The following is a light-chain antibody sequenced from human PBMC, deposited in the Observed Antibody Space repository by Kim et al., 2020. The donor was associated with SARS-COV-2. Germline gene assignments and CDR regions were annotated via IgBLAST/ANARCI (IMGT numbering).Light chain of an antibody. Sequence: DIQFTQSPSSLSASVGDRVTITCRASQGISNYLAWYQQKPGKVPKLLIYAASTLHSGIPSRFSGSGSGTDFTLTISSLQPEDVATYYCQKYNSTPWTFGQGTKVDIK. CDR1: QGISNY. V-gene: IGKV1-27*01. CDR3: QKYNSTPWT. J-gene: IGKJ1*01. CDR2: AAS.